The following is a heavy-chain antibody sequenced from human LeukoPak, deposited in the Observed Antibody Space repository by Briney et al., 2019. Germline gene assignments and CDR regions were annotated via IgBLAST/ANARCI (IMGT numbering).Heavy chain of an antibody. CDR1: GGSFSGYY. Sequence: PSETLSLTCAVYGGSFSGYYWSWLRQPPGKGLEWIGEINHSGSTNYNPSLKSRVTISVDTSKNQFSLKLSSVTAADTAVYYCARRRNDYGGNSPFDYWGQGTLVTVSS. D-gene: IGHD4-23*01. CDR2: INHSGST. CDR3: ARRRNDYGGNSPFDY. V-gene: IGHV4-34*01. J-gene: IGHJ4*02.